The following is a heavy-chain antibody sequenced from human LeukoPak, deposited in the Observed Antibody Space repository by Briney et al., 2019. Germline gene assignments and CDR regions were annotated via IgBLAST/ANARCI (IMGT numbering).Heavy chain of an antibody. V-gene: IGHV4-59*01. J-gene: IGHJ4*02. D-gene: IGHD2-2*01. Sequence: SETLSLTCTVSGGSISSYYWSWIRQPPGKGLEWIGYIYYSGSTNYNPSLKSRVTISVDTSKDQFSLKLSSVTAADTAVYYCARAAVVPAANFDYWGQGTLVTVSS. CDR1: GGSISSYY. CDR2: IYYSGST. CDR3: ARAAVVPAANFDY.